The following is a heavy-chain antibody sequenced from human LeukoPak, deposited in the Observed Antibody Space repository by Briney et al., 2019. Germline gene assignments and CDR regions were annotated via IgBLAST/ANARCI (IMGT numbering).Heavy chain of an antibody. V-gene: IGHV3-33*06. D-gene: IGHD5-12*01. J-gene: IGHJ6*03. CDR3: AKDSGYAKGVGYYYYMDV. CDR2: IWYDGSNK. Sequence: PGGSLRLSCAASGLSLTTHGMHWVRQAPGKGLEWVAVIWYDGSNKYYADSVKGRFTISRDNSKNTLYLQMNSLRAEDTAVYYCAKDSGYAKGVGYYYYMDVWGKGTTVTVSS. CDR1: GLSLTTHG.